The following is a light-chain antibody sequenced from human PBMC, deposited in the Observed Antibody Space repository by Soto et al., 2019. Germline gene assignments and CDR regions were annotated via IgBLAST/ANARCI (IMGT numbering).Light chain of an antibody. Sequence: QSVLTQPPSVSGSPGQSVTISCTGTSSDVGSYNRVPWYQQPPGTAPKLMICEVTNRPSGVPDRFSGSKSGNTASLTISGLQAEDEADYYCSSYTSSSTYVFGTGTKVTVL. J-gene: IGLJ1*01. V-gene: IGLV2-18*02. CDR2: EVT. CDR1: SSDVGSYNR. CDR3: SSYTSSSTYV.